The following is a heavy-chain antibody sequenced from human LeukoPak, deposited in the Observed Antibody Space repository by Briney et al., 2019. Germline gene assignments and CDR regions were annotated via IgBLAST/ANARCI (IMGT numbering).Heavy chain of an antibody. J-gene: IGHJ6*03. CDR2: ISSSSNYI. CDR1: GFIFSSYS. CDR3: ARDQGGTIGLYHYYYMDV. V-gene: IGHV3-21*01. D-gene: IGHD1-7*01. Sequence: GGSLRLSCAASGFIFSSYSMSWVRQAPGKGLEWVSSISSSSNYIYYADSLKGRFTISRDNAKNSLYLQMNSLRAEDTAVYYCARDQGGTIGLYHYYYMDVWGKGTTVTVSS.